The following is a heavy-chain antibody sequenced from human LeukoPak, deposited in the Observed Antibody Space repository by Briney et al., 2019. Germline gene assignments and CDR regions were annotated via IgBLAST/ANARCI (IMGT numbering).Heavy chain of an antibody. CDR3: ARITYDFWSGYYMPDDP. V-gene: IGHV1-18*01. Sequence: ASVEVSCKASGYTFTNYGISWVRQAPGQGLEWMGWISIYNGNTDYAQKLRGRVTMTTDTSTSTAYMELRSLRSDDTAVYYCARITYDFWSGYYMPDDPWGQGTLVTVSS. D-gene: IGHD3-3*01. J-gene: IGHJ5*02. CDR2: ISIYNGNT. CDR1: GYTFTNYG.